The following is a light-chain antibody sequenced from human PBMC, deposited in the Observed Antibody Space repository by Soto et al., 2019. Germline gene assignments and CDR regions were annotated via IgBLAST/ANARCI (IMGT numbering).Light chain of an antibody. V-gene: IGKV3-20*01. Sequence: EIVMTQSPGTLSLSPGETATLSCRASQSVSSNYVAWFHQKPGQAPRLLIYGASSRATGVPDRFSASGSGTDFTLTISRLDPEDFAVYYCHQYGRSPFTFGPGTKVDIK. J-gene: IGKJ3*01. CDR1: QSVSSNY. CDR3: HQYGRSPFT. CDR2: GAS.